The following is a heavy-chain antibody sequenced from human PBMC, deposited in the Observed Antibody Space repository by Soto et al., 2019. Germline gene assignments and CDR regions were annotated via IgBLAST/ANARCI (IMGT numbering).Heavy chain of an antibody. CDR2: IYPGDSNT. CDR3: ARSPSSSPYFDY. CDR1: GYSFTSYW. D-gene: IGHD6-13*01. Sequence: GESLKISCRGSGYSFTSYWIGWVRQMPGKGLEWLGIIYPGDSNTRYSPSFQGQVTISADKSISSAYLQWSSLKASDTAMYYCARSPSSSPYFDYWGQGALVTVSS. J-gene: IGHJ4*02. V-gene: IGHV5-51*01.